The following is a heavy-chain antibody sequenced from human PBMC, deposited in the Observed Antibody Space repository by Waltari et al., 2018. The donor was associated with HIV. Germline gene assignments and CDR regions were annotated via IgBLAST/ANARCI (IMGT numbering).Heavy chain of an antibody. CDR2: INPNSGGT. V-gene: IGHV1-2*02. Sequence: VQLVQSGAEVKKPGASVKVSCKASGYTFTGYYMHWVRQAPGQGLEWMGWINPNSGGTNYAQKFQGRVTMTRDTSITTAYMEVSRLRSDDTAVYYCARVPYYYDTSAYPDYWGQGTLVTVSS. D-gene: IGHD3-22*01. CDR3: ARVPYYYDTSAYPDY. CDR1: GYTFTGYY. J-gene: IGHJ4*02.